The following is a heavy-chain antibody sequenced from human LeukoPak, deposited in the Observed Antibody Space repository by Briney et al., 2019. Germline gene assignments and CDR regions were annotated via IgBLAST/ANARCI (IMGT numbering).Heavy chain of an antibody. CDR1: GFTFSSYS. CDR2: ISSSSSYI. J-gene: IGHJ4*02. Sequence: GGSLRLSCAASGFTFSSYSMNWVRQAPGKGLDWVSSISSSSSYIYYADSVKGRFTISRDNAKNSLYLQMNSLRAEDTAVYYCARRPYYYGGGGVYFDYWGQGTLVTVSS. D-gene: IGHD3-10*01. CDR3: ARRPYYYGGGGVYFDY. V-gene: IGHV3-21*01.